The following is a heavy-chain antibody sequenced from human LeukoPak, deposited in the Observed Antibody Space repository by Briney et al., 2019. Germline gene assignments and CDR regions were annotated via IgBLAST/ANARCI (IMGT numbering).Heavy chain of an antibody. Sequence: GGSLRLFCAASGFTFSSYAMIWVREAPGRGLECVSAISGGSADYADSVKGRFSISIDNSKNKLYLQMNSLRAEDTAVYYCAKDRSSRYDFWSGSFSHYYYYYMDVWGKGTAVTVYS. CDR1: GFTFSSYA. CDR3: AKDRSSRYDFWSGSFSHYYYYYMDV. V-gene: IGHV3-23*01. D-gene: IGHD3-3*01. CDR2: ISGGSA. J-gene: IGHJ6*03.